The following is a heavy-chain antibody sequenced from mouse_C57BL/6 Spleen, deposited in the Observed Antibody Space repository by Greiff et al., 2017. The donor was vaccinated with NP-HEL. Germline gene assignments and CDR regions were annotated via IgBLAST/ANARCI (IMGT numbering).Heavy chain of an antibody. D-gene: IGHD2-4*01. Sequence: QVQLQQPGAELVKPGASVKLSCKASGYTFTSYWMQLVKQRPGQGLEWIGEIDPSDSYTNYNQKFKGKATLTVDTSSSTAYMQLSSLTSEDSAVYYCARGYDYGGYFDVWGTRTTVTVSS. CDR3: ARGYDYGGYFDV. CDR2: IDPSDSYT. J-gene: IGHJ1*03. V-gene: IGHV1-50*01. CDR1: GYTFTSYW.